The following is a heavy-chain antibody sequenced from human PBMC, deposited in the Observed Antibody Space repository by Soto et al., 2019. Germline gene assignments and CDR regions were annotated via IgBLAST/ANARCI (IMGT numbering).Heavy chain of an antibody. CDR2: ICNTGTT. CDR3: ARHRLKGRTLMVTEWFDH. D-gene: IGHD5-18*01. CDR1: GGSIITTGYY. V-gene: IGHV4-39*01. J-gene: IGHJ5*02. Sequence: QLQLQESGPGLVKPSETLSLTCSVSGGSIITTGYYWACIRQPPGRELEWFGSICNTGTTFYKRSLTSRVTLAVDPSKSPFSLRLTSVTASDTAVYYCARHRLKGRTLMVTEWFDHWGQGTLVNVSS.